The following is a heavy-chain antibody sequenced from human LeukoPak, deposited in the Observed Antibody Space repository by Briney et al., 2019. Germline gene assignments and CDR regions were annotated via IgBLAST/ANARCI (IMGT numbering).Heavy chain of an antibody. CDR2: INPSGGST. D-gene: IGHD3-10*01. J-gene: IGHJ6*03. V-gene: IGHV1-46*01. Sequence: ASVKVSCKASGYTFTSYYMHWVRQAPGQGLEWMGIINPSGGSTSYAQKFQGRVTMTRDMSTSTVYMELSSLRSEDTAVYYCARDGNGSGNESGYYYYYMDVWGKGTTVTVSS. CDR1: GYTFTSYY. CDR3: ARDGNGSGNESGYYYYYMDV.